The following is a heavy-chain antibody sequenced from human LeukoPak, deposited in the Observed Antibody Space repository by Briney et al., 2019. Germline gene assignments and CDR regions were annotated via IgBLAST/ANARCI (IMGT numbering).Heavy chain of an antibody. CDR1: GFTFSHHW. CDR2: IKQDGSEN. V-gene: IGHV3-7*01. CDR3: AREDTVMAQGVFDI. Sequence: GGSLRLSCAASGFTFSHHWMSWVRQAPGKGLEWVANIKQDGSENYYVDSVKGRFTISRDNTKKSLYLQMNSLRAEDAAAYFCAREDTVMAQGVFDIWGQGTMVTVSS. J-gene: IGHJ3*02. D-gene: IGHD5-18*01.